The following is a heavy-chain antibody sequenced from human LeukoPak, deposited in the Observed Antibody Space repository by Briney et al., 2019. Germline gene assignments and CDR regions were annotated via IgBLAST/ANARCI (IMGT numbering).Heavy chain of an antibody. CDR3: ARGSFRLRLGELSFDFDY. Sequence: ASVKVSCKASGYTFTSYGISWVRQAPGQGLEWMGWISAYNGNTNYAQKLQGRVTMPTDTSTSTAYMVLRSLRSDDTAVYYCARGSFRLRLGELSFDFDYWGQGTLVTVSS. D-gene: IGHD3-16*02. V-gene: IGHV1-18*01. J-gene: IGHJ4*02. CDR2: ISAYNGNT. CDR1: GYTFTSYG.